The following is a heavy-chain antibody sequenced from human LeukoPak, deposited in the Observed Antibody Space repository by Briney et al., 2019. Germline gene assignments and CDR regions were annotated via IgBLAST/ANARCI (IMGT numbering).Heavy chain of an antibody. CDR1: GGTFSSYG. D-gene: IGHD3-22*01. J-gene: IGHJ1*01. CDR2: IIPIFASA. Sequence: SGKVSCKSAGGTFSSYGISWGRQPPGQGLEWMGGIIPIFASANYAQKFKGRATITADESTSTAYMELSSLRSEDTAVYYCARDATIYYDSSGYAYFQHWGQGTLVTVSS. CDR3: ARDATIYYDSSGYAYFQH. V-gene: IGHV1-69*01.